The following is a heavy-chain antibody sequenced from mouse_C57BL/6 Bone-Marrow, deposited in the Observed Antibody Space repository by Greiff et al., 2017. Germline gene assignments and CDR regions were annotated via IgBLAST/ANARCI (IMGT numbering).Heavy chain of an antibody. Sequence: EVKLVESGGGLVKPGGSLKLSCAASGFTFSDYGMHWVRQAPEKGLEWVAYISSGSSTIYYADTVKGRFTISRDNAKNTLFLQMTSLRSEDTAMYYCARRRGYAWFAYWGQGTLVTVSA. V-gene: IGHV5-17*01. D-gene: IGHD2-2*01. CDR2: ISSGSSTI. CDR3: ARRRGYAWFAY. CDR1: GFTFSDYG. J-gene: IGHJ3*01.